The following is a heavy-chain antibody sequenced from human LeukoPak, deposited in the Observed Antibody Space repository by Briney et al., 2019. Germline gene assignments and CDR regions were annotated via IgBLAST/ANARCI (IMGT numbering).Heavy chain of an antibody. D-gene: IGHD6-19*01. CDR3: ARDRRGSGYPHYFDY. J-gene: IGHJ4*02. CDR1: GYTFTNYY. CDR2: INPGGDNT. V-gene: IGHV1-46*01. Sequence: GASVKVSCKASGYTFTNYYIHWVRQAPGQGLEWMGLINPGGDNTNYAQNFQGRVTMTRDMSTSTVYMELSSLRSEDTAVYYCARDRRGSGYPHYFDYWGQGTLVTVSS.